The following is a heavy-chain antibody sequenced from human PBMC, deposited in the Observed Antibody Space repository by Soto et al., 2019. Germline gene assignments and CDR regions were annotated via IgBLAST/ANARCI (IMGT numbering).Heavy chain of an antibody. CDR1: GASISGFY. V-gene: IGHV4-4*07. D-gene: IGHD1-1*01. J-gene: IGHJ5*02. CDR3: VRDGTKTLRDWFDP. Sequence: PSETLSLTCTVSGASISGFYWSWIRKSAGKGLEWIGRIYATGTTDYNPSLMSRVMMSVDTSKKQFSLKLRSVTAADTAVYYCVRDGTKTLRDWFDPWGQGISVTVSS. CDR2: IYATGTT.